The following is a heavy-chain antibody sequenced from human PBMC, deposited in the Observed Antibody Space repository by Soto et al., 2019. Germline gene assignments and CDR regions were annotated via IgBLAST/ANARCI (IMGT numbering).Heavy chain of an antibody. CDR3: AARHFWPGPWTDRRLDY. CDR2: ISHSGNA. Sequence: PSETLSLTCAVCGDSINSSHCWNWVRQPPGKGLEWIGQISHSGNANYNPSLTSRVTISVDKSKKHFSLKLTSVTAADTAVYYCAARHFWPGPWTDRRLDYFRELTLVTLCS. D-gene: IGHD3-3*02. J-gene: IGHJ4*02. V-gene: IGHV4-4*02. CDR1: GDSINSSHC.